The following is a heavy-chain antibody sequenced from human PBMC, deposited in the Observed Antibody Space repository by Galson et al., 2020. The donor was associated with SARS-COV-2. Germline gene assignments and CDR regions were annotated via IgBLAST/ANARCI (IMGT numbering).Heavy chain of an antibody. CDR3: ARDSAPMTTVTMNDYLFGMDV. Sequence: ASVKVSCKASGYTFTGYYIHWVRQAPGQGLEWMGWINPNSGDTNYAQKFQDRVTMTRDTSITTAYMELSSLKSGDTAVYYCARDSAPMTTVTMNDYLFGMDVWGQGTTVTVSS. V-gene: IGHV1-2*02. CDR2: INPNSGDT. CDR1: GYTFTGYY. D-gene: IGHD4-4*01. J-gene: IGHJ6*02.